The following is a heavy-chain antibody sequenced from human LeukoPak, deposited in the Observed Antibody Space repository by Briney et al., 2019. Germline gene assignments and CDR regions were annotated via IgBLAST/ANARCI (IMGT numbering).Heavy chain of an antibody. CDR1: GYTFTSYD. V-gene: IGHV1-8*01. Sequence: GASVKVSCKASGYTFTSYDINWVRQATGQGLEWMGWMNPNSGNTGYAQKFQGIVTMTRNTSISTAYMELSSLRSEDTAVYYCARVGLQYYYYYYMDVWGKGTTVTVSS. CDR3: ARVGLQYYYYYYMDV. J-gene: IGHJ6*03. CDR2: MNPNSGNT.